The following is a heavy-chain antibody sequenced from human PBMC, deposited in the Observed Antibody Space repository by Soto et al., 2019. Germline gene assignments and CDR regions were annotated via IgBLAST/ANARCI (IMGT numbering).Heavy chain of an antibody. CDR2: IKSKTDGGTA. CDR1: GFSFTNAW. V-gene: IGHV3-15*07. J-gene: IGHJ4*01. D-gene: IGHD1-1*01. CDR3: TTGMTGEMYT. Sequence: PGWSLRLSGAASGFSFTNAWMNRLRQAPGKGLEWVGRIKSKTDGGTADYAAPVKGRFAISRDESKNTLYLQMNSLKTEDTAVYYCTTGMTGEMYTWGQETVLTISS.